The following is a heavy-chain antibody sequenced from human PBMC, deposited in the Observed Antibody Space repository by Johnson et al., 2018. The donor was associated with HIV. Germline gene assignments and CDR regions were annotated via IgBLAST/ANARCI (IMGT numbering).Heavy chain of an antibody. J-gene: IGHJ3*02. CDR1: GFTFSSYA. CDR3: ARARARVTFDI. Sequence: QEKLVESGGGVVQPGRSLRLSCAASGFTFSSYAMHWVCQAPGKGLEWVAVISYDGSNKYYADSVKGRFTISRDNSKNTLYLQMNSLRAEDTAVYYCARARARVTFDIWGQGTMVTVSS. CDR2: ISYDGSNK. D-gene: IGHD2-21*01. V-gene: IGHV3-30*14.